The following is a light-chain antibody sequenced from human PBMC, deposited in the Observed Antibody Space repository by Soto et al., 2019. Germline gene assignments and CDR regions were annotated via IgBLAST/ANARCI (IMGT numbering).Light chain of an antibody. CDR2: DAS. J-gene: IGKJ1*01. Sequence: DIQMTQSPSTLSASVGDTVTVTRRASQSIGRWLAWDQQXPGXAPXXLIFDASTLENGVPARLSGSRSGPEFSLTISSLQPDDFATYYCQQYYSYWTFGQGTKVDIK. V-gene: IGKV1-5*01. CDR1: QSIGRW. CDR3: QQYYSYWT.